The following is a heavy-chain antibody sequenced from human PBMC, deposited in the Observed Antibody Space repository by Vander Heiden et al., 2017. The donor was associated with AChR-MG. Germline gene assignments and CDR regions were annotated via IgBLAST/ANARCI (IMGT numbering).Heavy chain of an antibody. V-gene: IGHV3-72*01. CDR3: ARGASSGWYTPDAFDI. Sequence: EVQLVESGGGLVQPGGSLRLSCAASGFTFSDHYMDWVRQAPGKGLEWVGRTRNKANSYTTEYAASVKGRFTISRDDSKNSLYLQMNSLKTEDTAVYYCARGASSGWYTPDAFDIWGQGTMVTVSS. J-gene: IGHJ3*02. CDR1: GFTFSDHY. D-gene: IGHD6-19*01. CDR2: TRNKANSYTT.